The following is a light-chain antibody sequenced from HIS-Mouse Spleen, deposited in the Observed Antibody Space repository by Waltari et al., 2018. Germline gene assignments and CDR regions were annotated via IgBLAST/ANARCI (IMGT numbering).Light chain of an antibody. CDR1: QGFSSY. J-gene: IGKJ1*01. CDR3: QQHYSYPPWT. Sequence: AIRMTQSPSSLSASTGDRVTITCRASQGFSSYLAWYQQKPGKAPKLLIYAASTLQSGVPSRFSGSGSGTDCTLTISCLQSEDFATYYCQQHYSYPPWTFGQGTKVEIK. V-gene: IGKV1-8*01. CDR2: AAS.